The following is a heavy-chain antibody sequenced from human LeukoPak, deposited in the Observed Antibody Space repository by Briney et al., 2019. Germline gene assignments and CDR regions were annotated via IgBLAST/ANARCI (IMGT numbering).Heavy chain of an antibody. V-gene: IGHV3-23*01. CDR2: ISRSGDIT. Sequence: GGSLRLSCAASGVTFSKYGMKWVRQAAGTGLEYVSGISRSGDITHYADSVKGRFTISRDNFKNSLYLQMNSLRADDTALYYCATEGFYYWGPGTLVTVSS. J-gene: IGHJ4*02. CDR1: GVTFSKYG. CDR3: ATEGFYY.